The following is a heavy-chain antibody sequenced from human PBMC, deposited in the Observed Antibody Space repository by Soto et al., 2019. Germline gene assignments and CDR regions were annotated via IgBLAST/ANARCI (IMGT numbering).Heavy chain of an antibody. Sequence: PSETLSLTCTVSGGSISSYYWSWIRQPPGKGLEWIGYIYYSGSTNYNPSLKSRVTISVDTSKNQFSLKLSSVTAADTAVYYCARRSYSSGWETFYYFDYRGQGTLVTVSS. CDR2: IYYSGST. D-gene: IGHD6-19*01. CDR1: GGSISSYY. CDR3: ARRSYSSGWETFYYFDY. J-gene: IGHJ4*02. V-gene: IGHV4-59*01.